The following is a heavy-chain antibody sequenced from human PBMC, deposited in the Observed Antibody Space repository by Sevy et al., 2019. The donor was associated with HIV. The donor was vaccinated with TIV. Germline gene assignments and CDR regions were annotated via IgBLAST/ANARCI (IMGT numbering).Heavy chain of an antibody. Sequence: SETLSLTCTVSGASISNYYWSWIRQPAGKGLEWIGRIDTRGDTRYNPSLKGRVTLSLDTSQNHFSLRLTSVIAAETAVYYCARDVAIRGVFPTFYYHYYMDVWGKGTTVTVSS. V-gene: IGHV4-4*07. J-gene: IGHJ6*03. CDR2: IDTRGDT. D-gene: IGHD3-10*01. CDR1: GASISNYY. CDR3: ARDVAIRGVFPTFYYHYYMDV.